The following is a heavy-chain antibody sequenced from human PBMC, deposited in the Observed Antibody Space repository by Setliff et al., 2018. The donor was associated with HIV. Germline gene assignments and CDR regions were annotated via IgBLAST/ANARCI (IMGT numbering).Heavy chain of an antibody. V-gene: IGHV1-2*02. CDR1: GYTFTGYY. D-gene: IGHD3-22*01. CDR3: ARGMDYYDTSGYYQYYFDY. J-gene: IGHJ4*02. Sequence: ASVKVSCKASGYTFTGYYMHWVRQAPGQGLEWMGWINPNNGGTNYAQKFQGRVTMTRDTSISTAYMELSRLRSDDTAVYYCARGMDYYDTSGYYQYYFDYWGQGTLVTLSS. CDR2: INPNNGGT.